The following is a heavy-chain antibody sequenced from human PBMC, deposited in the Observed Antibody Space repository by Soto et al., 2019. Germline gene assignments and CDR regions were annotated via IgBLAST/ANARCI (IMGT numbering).Heavy chain of an antibody. Sequence: SETLSLTCTLSGGAINDHYWSFIRQPPGKGLEWIGYIYYNGNTNYNPSLESRVTIPVDRSRNQFSLRLTSLTAADTAVYYCARVRTGYFDYWGRGALVTVSS. CDR3: ARVRTGYFDY. J-gene: IGHJ4*02. CDR2: IYYNGNT. V-gene: IGHV4-59*11. D-gene: IGHD3-9*01. CDR1: GGAINDHY.